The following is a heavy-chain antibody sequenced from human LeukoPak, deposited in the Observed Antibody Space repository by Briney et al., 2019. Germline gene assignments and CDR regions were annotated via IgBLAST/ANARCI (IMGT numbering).Heavy chain of an antibody. CDR1: GFTFSSYS. V-gene: IGHV3-21*01. J-gene: IGHJ4*02. Sequence: GGSLRLSCTASGFTFSSYSMNWVRQAPGKGLEWVSSISSSSSYIYYADSVKGRFTISRDNAKNSLYLQMNSLRAEDTAVYYCARARQQLVDYWGQGTLVTVSS. D-gene: IGHD6-13*01. CDR3: ARARQQLVDY. CDR2: ISSSSSYI.